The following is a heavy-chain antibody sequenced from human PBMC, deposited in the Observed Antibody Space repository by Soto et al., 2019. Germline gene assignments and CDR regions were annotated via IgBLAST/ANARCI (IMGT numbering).Heavy chain of an antibody. J-gene: IGHJ4*02. V-gene: IGHV3-73*02. D-gene: IGHD6-19*01. Sequence: EVQLVESGGGLVQPGGSLKLSCAASGFTFSGSAMHWVRQASGKGLEWVGRIRSKANKYATAYAASVKGRFTISRDDSNNMAYLQMNSLKTEDTAVYYCTRLAVAGTDSWGQGTLDTVAS. CDR3: TRLAVAGTDS. CDR2: IRSKANKYAT. CDR1: GFTFSGSA.